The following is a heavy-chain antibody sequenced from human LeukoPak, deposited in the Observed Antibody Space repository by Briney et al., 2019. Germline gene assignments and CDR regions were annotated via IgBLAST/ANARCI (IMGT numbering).Heavy chain of an antibody. CDR2: IGGSDGST. CDR3: AKVATWTKFDY. CDR1: GFSFSSYA. Sequence: GGALRLSCAASGFSFSSYAMTWVRQSPGKGLEWVSSIGGSDGSTYYADSVKGRFTISRDNSKNTLYLQMNSLRVEDTAVYYCAKVATWTKFDYWGQGTLVTVSS. D-gene: IGHD3/OR15-3a*01. V-gene: IGHV3-23*01. J-gene: IGHJ4*02.